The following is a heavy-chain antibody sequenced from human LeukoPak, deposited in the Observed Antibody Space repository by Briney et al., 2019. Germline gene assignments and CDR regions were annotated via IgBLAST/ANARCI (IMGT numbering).Heavy chain of an antibody. CDR2: IYYKGST. J-gene: IGHJ4*02. D-gene: IGHD6-19*01. V-gene: IGHV4-59*08. CDR1: GGSINSHY. Sequence: SETLSLTCTVCGGSINSHYWSWIRQPPGKGLEWIGDIYYKGSTNYNPSLKSRVTISVDTSKNHLSLKLTSVLAADTAIYYCVRRDNTGWNYFDYWGQGILVTVSS. CDR3: VRRDNTGWNYFDY.